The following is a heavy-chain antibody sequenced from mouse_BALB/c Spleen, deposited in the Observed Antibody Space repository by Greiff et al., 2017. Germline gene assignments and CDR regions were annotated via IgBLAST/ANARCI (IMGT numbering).Heavy chain of an antibody. J-gene: IGHJ2*01. Sequence: EVKLEESGGGLVQPGGSRKLSCAASGFTFSSFGMHWVRQAPEKGLEWVAYISSGSSTIYYADTVKGRFTISRDNPKNTLFLQMTSLRSEDTAMYYCARDYYGSSSDYWGQGTTLTVSS. CDR2: ISSGSSTI. V-gene: IGHV5-17*02. CDR3: ARDYYGSSSDY. D-gene: IGHD1-1*01. CDR1: GFTFSSFG.